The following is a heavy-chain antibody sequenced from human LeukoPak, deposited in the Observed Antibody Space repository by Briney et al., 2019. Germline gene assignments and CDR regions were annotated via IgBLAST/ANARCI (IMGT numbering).Heavy chain of an antibody. CDR2: INPSGGST. D-gene: IGHD2-15*01. V-gene: IGHV1-46*01. J-gene: IGHJ4*02. CDR1: GYTFTSYC. CDR3: ARVGEGYCSGGSCPFDY. Sequence: ASVKVSCKASGYTFTSYCMHWVRQAPGQGLEWMGIINPSGGSTSYAQKFQGRVTMTRDTSTSTVYMELSSLRSEDTAVYYCARVGEGYCSGGSCPFDYWGQGTLVTVSS.